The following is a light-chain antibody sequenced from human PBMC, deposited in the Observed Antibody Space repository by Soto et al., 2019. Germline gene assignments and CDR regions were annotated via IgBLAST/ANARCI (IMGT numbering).Light chain of an antibody. V-gene: IGKV1-39*01. CDR2: AAS. J-gene: IGKJ4*01. CDR3: QQRYSPPLT. Sequence: DIQMTQSPSSLSASVGHRVTITCRASQSIDNYLNWYQQRPGRAPKLLIYAASSLQSGVPSRFSGSGSGTDFTLTISSLRPEDFATYYCQQRYSPPLTFGGGTKVEIK. CDR1: QSIDNY.